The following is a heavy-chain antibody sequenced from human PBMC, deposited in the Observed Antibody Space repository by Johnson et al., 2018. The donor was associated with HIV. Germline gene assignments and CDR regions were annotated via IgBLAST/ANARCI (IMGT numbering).Heavy chain of an antibody. CDR2: ISYDGSNK. Sequence: VQLVESGGGVVQPGGSLRLSCAASGFTFSNYGMHWVRQAPGKGLEWVAVISYDGSNKYYADSVKGRFTISRDNSKNTLYLQMNSLRAEDTAVYYCAPWTAIWGQGTMVTVSS. D-gene: IGHD3/OR15-3a*01. CDR1: GFTFSNYG. CDR3: APWTAI. J-gene: IGHJ3*02. V-gene: IGHV3-30*19.